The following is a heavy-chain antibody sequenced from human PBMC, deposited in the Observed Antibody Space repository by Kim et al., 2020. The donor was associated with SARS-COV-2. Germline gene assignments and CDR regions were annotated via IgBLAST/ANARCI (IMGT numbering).Heavy chain of an antibody. D-gene: IGHD3-22*01. CDR1: GFTFSSYG. CDR3: ATDYYDSSGLDY. J-gene: IGHJ4*02. V-gene: IGHV3-30*03. CDR2: ISCDGSNK. Sequence: GGSLRLSCAASGFTFSSYGMHWVRQAPGKGLEWVAVISCDGSNKYYADSVKGRFTISRDNSKNTLYLQMNSLRAEDTAVYYCATDYYDSSGLDYWGQGTLVTVSS.